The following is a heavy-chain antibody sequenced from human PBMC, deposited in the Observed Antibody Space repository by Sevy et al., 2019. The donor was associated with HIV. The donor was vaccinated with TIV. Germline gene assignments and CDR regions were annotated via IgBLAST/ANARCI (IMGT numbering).Heavy chain of an antibody. V-gene: IGHV3-15*07. D-gene: IGHD5-18*01. J-gene: IGHJ4*02. CDR3: TTDGGGYNYGYSFDY. CDR2: VKSKTDGGTT. Sequence: GGSLRLSCAASGFTFSNAWMNWVRQAPVKGLEWVGRVKSKTDGGTTDYAAPVKGRFTISRDDSKNTLYLQMNSLKTEDTAVYYCTTDGGGYNYGYSFDYWGQGTLVTVSS. CDR1: GFTFSNAW.